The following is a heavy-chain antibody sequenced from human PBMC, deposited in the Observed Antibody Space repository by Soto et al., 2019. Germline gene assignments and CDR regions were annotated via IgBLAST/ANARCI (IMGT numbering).Heavy chain of an antibody. CDR1: GYSISSSNW. CDR3: ARREIQGPIDY. Sequence: QVQLQESGPGLVKPSDTLSLTCAVSGYSISSSNWWGWIRLPPGKGLVWIGYIYYIGTTDYNPSLKSRVTMSVDTSKNQFSLKLTSVTAVDTAVYYCARREIQGPIDYWGQGTLVTVSS. CDR2: IYYIGTT. D-gene: IGHD1-26*01. J-gene: IGHJ4*02. V-gene: IGHV4-28*01.